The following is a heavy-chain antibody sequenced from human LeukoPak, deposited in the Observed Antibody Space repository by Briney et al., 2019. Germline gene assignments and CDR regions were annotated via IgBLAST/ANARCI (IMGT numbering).Heavy chain of an antibody. CDR2: IYYSGST. J-gene: IGHJ4*02. CDR3: ARVRYSSGWYLLAFDY. V-gene: IGHV4-59*01. CDR1: GGSISSYY. D-gene: IGHD6-19*01. Sequence: SETLSLTCTVSGGSISSYYWSWIRQPPGKGLEWIGYIYYSGSTNYNPSLKSRVTISVDTSKNQFSLKLSSVTAAGTAVYYCARVRYSSGWYLLAFDYWGQGTLVTVSS.